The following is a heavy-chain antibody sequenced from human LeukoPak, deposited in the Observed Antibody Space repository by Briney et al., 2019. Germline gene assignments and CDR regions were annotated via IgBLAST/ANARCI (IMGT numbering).Heavy chain of an antibody. CDR1: GGSISSGSYY. V-gene: IGHV4-61*02. CDR3: ARAPTGAYYYYYYYMDV. J-gene: IGHJ6*03. CDR2: IYTSGST. Sequence: PSETLSLTCTVSGGSISSGSYYWSWIRQPAGKGLEWIGRIYTSGSTNYNPSLKSRVTISVDTSKNQFSLKLSSVTAADTAVYYCARAPTGAYYYYYYYMDVWGKGTTVTISS. D-gene: IGHD4-17*01.